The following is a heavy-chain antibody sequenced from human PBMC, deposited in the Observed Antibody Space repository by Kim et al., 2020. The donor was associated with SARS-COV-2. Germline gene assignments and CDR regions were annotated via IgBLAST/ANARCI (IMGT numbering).Heavy chain of an antibody. CDR1: GFTFRTYW. V-gene: IGHV3-74*01. D-gene: IGHD1-1*01. CDR3: ARGMFRNGLDV. J-gene: IGHJ6*02. CDR2: ISGDAATT. Sequence: GGSLRLSCAASGFTFRTYWINWVRQAPGKGLVWVSRISGDAATTHYADSVKGRFTLSRDNAENTVYLQMNRLRGEDTAVYYCARGMFRNGLDVWGQGTTVTVSS.